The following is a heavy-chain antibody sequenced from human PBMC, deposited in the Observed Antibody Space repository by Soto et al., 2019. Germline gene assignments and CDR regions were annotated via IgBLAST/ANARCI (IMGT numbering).Heavy chain of an antibody. CDR3: ARPYFDILTGSTTYYFDY. CDR2: IYPGDSDT. V-gene: IGHV5-51*01. Sequence: PGESLKISCKGSGYSFTSYWIGWVRQMPGKGLEWMGIIYPGDSDTRYSPSFQGQVTISADKSISTAYLQWSSLKASDTAMYYCARPYFDILTGSTTYYFDYWGQGTLVTVSA. D-gene: IGHD3-9*01. J-gene: IGHJ4*02. CDR1: GYSFTSYW.